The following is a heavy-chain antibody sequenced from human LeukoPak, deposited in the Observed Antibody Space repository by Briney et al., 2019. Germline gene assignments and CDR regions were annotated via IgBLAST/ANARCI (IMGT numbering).Heavy chain of an antibody. CDR1: MLSLSNGPVS. Sequence: SGPMRVYRTQTLMTTCTFCMLSLSNGPVSVGWMRQPPGKALEWLALTYSDDDRRYSSSLKSRLTITKHTSKNQVDHTMTNMDPVDTATYYCADSETEIAMYYWGQGTLVTDSS. D-gene: IGHD5-18*01. CDR3: ADSETEIAMYY. CDR2: TYSDDDR. J-gene: IGHJ4*02. V-gene: IGHV2-5*02.